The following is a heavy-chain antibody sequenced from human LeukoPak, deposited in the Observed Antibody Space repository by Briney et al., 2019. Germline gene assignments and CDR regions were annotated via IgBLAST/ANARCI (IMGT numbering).Heavy chain of an antibody. D-gene: IGHD3-22*01. V-gene: IGHV3-23*01. CDR3: AKDPPTLDSSGYYY. CDR2: ISAGGSTT. CDR1: GFTFSNYA. J-gene: IGHJ4*02. Sequence: PGGSLRLSCSASGFTFSNYAMSWVRQAPGKGLEWVSGISAGGSTTFYADSVRGRFTISRDNSKNTLFLQMNSLRAEDAALYYCAKDPPTLDSSGYYYWGQGTLVTVSS.